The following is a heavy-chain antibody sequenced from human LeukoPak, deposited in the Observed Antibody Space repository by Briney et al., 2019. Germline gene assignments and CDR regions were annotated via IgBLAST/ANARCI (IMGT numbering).Heavy chain of an antibody. CDR1: GGSISSSNW. CDR3: ARVGQQLAPFDY. D-gene: IGHD6-13*01. J-gene: IGHJ4*02. CDR2: IYHSGST. V-gene: IGHV4-4*02. Sequence: PSGTLSLTCAVSGGSISSSNWWSWVRQPPGKGLEWIGEIYHSGSTNYNPSLKSRVTMSVDKSKNQFSLKLSSVTAADTAVYYCARVGQQLAPFDYWGQGTLVTVSS.